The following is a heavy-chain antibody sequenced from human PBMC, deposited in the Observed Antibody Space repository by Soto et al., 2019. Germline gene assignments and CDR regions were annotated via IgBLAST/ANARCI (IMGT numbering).Heavy chain of an antibody. CDR3: ANRNDYGSGSYFPFDH. CDR1: GFTFSSYG. CDR2: ISGSGGST. D-gene: IGHD3-10*01. V-gene: IGHV3-23*01. Sequence: EVQLLESGGGLVQPGGSLRLSCAASGFTFSSYGMSWVRQAPGKGLEWVSSISGSGGSTYYADSVKGRFTISRDNSKNTPYLQMSSLRAEDTAVYYCANRNDYGSGSYFPFDHWGQGTLVTVSS. J-gene: IGHJ4*02.